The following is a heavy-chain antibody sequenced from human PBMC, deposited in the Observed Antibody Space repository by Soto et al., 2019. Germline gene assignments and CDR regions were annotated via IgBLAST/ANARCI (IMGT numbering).Heavy chain of an antibody. V-gene: IGHV1-69*13. J-gene: IGHJ5*02. CDR3: ASLSEDYGDYSSSENWFDP. D-gene: IGHD4-17*01. Sequence: SVKVSCKASRGTFSSYAISWVRQAPGQGLEWMGGIIPIFGTANYAQKFQGRVTITADESTSTVYMELSSLRSEDTAVYYCASLSEDYGDYSSSENWFDPWGQGTLVTVSS. CDR1: RGTFSSYA. CDR2: IIPIFGTA.